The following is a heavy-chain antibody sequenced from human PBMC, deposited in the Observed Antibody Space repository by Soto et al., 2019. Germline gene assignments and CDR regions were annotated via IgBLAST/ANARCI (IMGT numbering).Heavy chain of an antibody. CDR2: ISPYDGST. CDR1: GFTFTNYF. D-gene: IGHD1-26*01. J-gene: IGHJ6*02. CDR3: ARGDGRGSTGFYYYYGMDV. Sequence: QVQLVQSGAEVKKPGASVKVSCKASGFTFTNYFFHWVRQAPRQGLEWLGIISPYDGSTKYVQSLQGRVTVTSDTSTSTVYMELSSLRSEDTAVCFCARGDGRGSTGFYYYYGMDVWGHGTTITVSS. V-gene: IGHV1-46*01.